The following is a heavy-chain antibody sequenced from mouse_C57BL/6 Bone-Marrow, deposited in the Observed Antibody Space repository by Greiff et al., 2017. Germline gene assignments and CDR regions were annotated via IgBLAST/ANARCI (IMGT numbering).Heavy chain of an antibody. V-gene: IGHV1-75*01. Sequence: QVQLQQSGPELVKPGASVKISCKASGYTFTDYYINWVKQRPGQGLEWIGWIFPGSGSTYYNEKFKGKATLTVDKSSSTAYMLLSSLTSEDSAVYVSAPWGCANYYALDYWGQGTTVTVSA. J-gene: IGHJ4*01. CDR3: APWGCANYYALDY. CDR2: IFPGSGST. CDR1: GYTFTDYY.